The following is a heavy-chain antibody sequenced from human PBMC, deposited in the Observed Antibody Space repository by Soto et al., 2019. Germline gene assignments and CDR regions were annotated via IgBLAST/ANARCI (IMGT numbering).Heavy chain of an antibody. CDR3: AGELGTFYFDH. CDR1: AGSIRSGAYY. V-gene: IGHV4-30-4*01. D-gene: IGHD7-27*01. Sequence: QVQLQESGPGLVKPSQTLSLTCTVSAGSIRSGAYYWTWIRQPPGKGLEWIGYIDHSGSAYYNPSLKSRATISLDTSNHQFSLKMTSVTAADTAVYYCAGELGTFYFDHWGQGTLVTVSS. J-gene: IGHJ4*02. CDR2: IDHSGSA.